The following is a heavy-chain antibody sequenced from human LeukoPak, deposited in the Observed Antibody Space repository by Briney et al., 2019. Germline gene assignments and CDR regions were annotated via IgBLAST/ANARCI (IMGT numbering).Heavy chain of an antibody. Sequence: GASVKVSCKASGYTFTSYGISWVRQAPGQGLEWMGRIIPILGIANYAQKFQGRVTITADKSTSTAYMELSSLRSEDTAVYYCARDPTDHSRLYYYYYGMDVWGQGTTVTVSS. D-gene: IGHD3-22*01. CDR3: ARDPTDHSRLYYYYYGMDV. CDR1: GYTFTSYG. J-gene: IGHJ6*02. V-gene: IGHV1-69*04. CDR2: IIPILGIA.